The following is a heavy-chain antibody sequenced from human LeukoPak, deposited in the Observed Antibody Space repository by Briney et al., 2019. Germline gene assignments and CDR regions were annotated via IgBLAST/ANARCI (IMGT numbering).Heavy chain of an antibody. J-gene: IGHJ4*02. D-gene: IGHD3-3*01. CDR1: GFTFSSYS. V-gene: IGHV3-48*04. CDR2: ISSSSSTI. Sequence: PGGSLRLSCAASGFTFSSYSMNWVRQAPGKGLEWVSYISSSSSTIYYADSVKGRFTISRDNAKNSLYLQMNSLRAEDTAVYYCARGRPEYFGVVITASFDYWGQGTLVTVSS. CDR3: ARGRPEYFGVVITASFDY.